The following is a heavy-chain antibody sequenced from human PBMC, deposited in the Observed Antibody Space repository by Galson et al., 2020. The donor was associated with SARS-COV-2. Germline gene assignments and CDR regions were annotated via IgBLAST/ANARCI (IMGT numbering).Heavy chain of an antibody. CDR2: SDWDGDK. V-gene: IGHV2-70*11. Sequence: ESGPTLVKPTQTITQTCTFSGFSLSASGMCVNWIHQPPGKALEWRARSDWDGDKYYSTSLKTRLTISKDTSKNQVVLTMTDMDPVDAATYYCARIDSTVCRVNYWGQGTLVAVSS. J-gene: IGHJ4*02. CDR3: ARIDSTVCRVNY. CDR1: GFSLSASGMC. D-gene: IGHD6-19*01.